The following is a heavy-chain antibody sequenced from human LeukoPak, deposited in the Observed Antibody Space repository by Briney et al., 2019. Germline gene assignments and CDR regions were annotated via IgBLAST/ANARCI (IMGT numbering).Heavy chain of an antibody. CDR3: ARGGYSTKTLDY. V-gene: IGHV4-59*01. D-gene: IGHD2-15*01. Sequence: PSETLSLTCTVSGGSISSYYWSWIRQPPGKGLEWIGYIYYSGSTNYNPSLKSRVTISVDTSKNQFSLKLSSVTAADTAVYYCARGGYSTKTLDYWGQGTLVTVSS. J-gene: IGHJ4*02. CDR2: IYYSGST. CDR1: GGSISSYY.